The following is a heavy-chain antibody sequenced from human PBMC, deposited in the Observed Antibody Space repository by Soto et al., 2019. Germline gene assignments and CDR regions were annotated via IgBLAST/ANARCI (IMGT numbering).Heavy chain of an antibody. Sequence: EVQLLESGGGLVQPGGSLRLSCAASGFTFSSYAMSWVRQAPGKGLEWVSAISGSGGSTYYADSVKGRFTISRDNSKNTLYLQMNSLRAEDTAVYYCAKWVEYYYDSSGYCFDYWGQGTLVNVSS. V-gene: IGHV3-23*01. CDR2: ISGSGGST. D-gene: IGHD3-22*01. CDR1: GFTFSSYA. J-gene: IGHJ4*02. CDR3: AKWVEYYYDSSGYCFDY.